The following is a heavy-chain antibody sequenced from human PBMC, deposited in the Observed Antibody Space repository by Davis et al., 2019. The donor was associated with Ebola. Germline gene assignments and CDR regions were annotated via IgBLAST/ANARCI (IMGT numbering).Heavy chain of an antibody. J-gene: IGHJ5*02. CDR1: GFTFSNYA. Sequence: PGGSLRLSYAASGFTFSNYAMSWVRQAPGGGLEWVSGISASGADIKYADSVRGRFSISSDDSKSKLYLQMDSLKASDPAMYYCARPFSYDFWSGYFQPNWFDPWGQGTLVTVSS. V-gene: IGHV3-23*01. D-gene: IGHD3-3*01. CDR3: ARPFSYDFWSGYFQPNWFDP. CDR2: ISASGADI.